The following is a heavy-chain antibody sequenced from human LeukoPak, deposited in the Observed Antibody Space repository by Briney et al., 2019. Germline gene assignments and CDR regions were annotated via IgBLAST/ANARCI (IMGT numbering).Heavy chain of an antibody. V-gene: IGHV3-21*01. D-gene: IGHD3-10*01. Sequence: GGSLRLSCAASGFSFSRYSLSWVRQAPGKGLEWISLISSSATYIYYADSVKGRFTISRDNAKNSVFLQMTSLRAEDTAVYYCARTLTMVRGVPYYFGMYVWGQGKTVTVS. CDR2: ISSSATYI. CDR1: GFSFSRYS. J-gene: IGHJ6*02. CDR3: ARTLTMVRGVPYYFGMYV.